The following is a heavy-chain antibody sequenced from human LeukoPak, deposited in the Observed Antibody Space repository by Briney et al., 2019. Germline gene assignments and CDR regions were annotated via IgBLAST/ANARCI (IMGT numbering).Heavy chain of an antibody. CDR3: ARDRGEVVPAAILDY. CDR1: GYTFTSYG. Sequence: ASVKVSCTASGYTFTSYGISWVRQAPGQGLEWMGWISAYNGNTNYAQKLQGRVTMTTDTSTSTAYMELRSLRSDDTAVYYCARDRGEVVPAAILDYWGQGTLVTVSS. J-gene: IGHJ4*02. D-gene: IGHD2-2*01. V-gene: IGHV1-18*01. CDR2: ISAYNGNT.